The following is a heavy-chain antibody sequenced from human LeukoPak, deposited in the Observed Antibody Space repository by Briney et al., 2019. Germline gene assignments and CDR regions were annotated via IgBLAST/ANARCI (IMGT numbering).Heavy chain of an antibody. D-gene: IGHD3-10*01. CDR3: AREFLWIGEYADGFRTDYYYYYMDV. CDR1: GFTFSSYE. J-gene: IGHJ6*03. CDR2: IRSKAYGGTT. V-gene: IGHV3-71*01. Sequence: GGSLRLSCAASGFTFSSYEMNWARQAPGKGLEWVGFIRSKAYGGTTEYAASVKGRFTISRDNAKNSLYLQMNSLRADDTAVYHCAREFLWIGEYADGFRTDYYYYYMDVWGMGTTVTISS.